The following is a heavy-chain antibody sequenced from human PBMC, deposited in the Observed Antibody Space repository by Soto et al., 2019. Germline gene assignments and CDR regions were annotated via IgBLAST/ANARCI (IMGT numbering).Heavy chain of an antibody. CDR2: IMPVFRTP. CDR3: ARDNDRPQLGGNYYYILDV. J-gene: IGHJ6*02. CDR1: GGTFRTAA. V-gene: IGHV1-69*12. Sequence: QVQLEQSGAEVKKPGSSVKVSCKASGGTFRTAAVSWVRQAPGQGLEWMGGIMPVFRTPDYAQKFHGRVTITADEXPSTAYMEWSGLRSDDTAVYYCARDNDRPQLGGNYYYILDVWGQGTTITVSS. D-gene: IGHD2-8*01.